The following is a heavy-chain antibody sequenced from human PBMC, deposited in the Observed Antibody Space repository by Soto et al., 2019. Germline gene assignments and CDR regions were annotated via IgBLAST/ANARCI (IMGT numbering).Heavy chain of an antibody. Sequence: SETLSLTCTVSGASISSGGYYWSWIRQHPGKGLEWIGYINHSGSTNYNPSLKSRVTISVDTSKNQFSLKLSSVTAADTAVYYCARGRPVLLWFREPRIDYWGQGTLVTVSS. CDR1: GASISSGGYY. CDR3: ARGRPVLLWFREPRIDY. CDR2: INHSGST. J-gene: IGHJ4*02. D-gene: IGHD3-10*01. V-gene: IGHV4-31*03.